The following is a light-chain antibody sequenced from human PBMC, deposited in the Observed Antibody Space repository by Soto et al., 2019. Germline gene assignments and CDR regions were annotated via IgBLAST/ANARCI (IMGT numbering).Light chain of an antibody. CDR1: SSNIGCNS. CDR3: ATWDGSLNGVV. V-gene: IGLV1-44*01. J-gene: IGLJ3*02. Sequence: QSVLTQPPSASGTPGQRVTISCSGSSSNIGCNSVDWYQQLPGTAPKLLIYSNNERPSGVPDRFSASKSGTSASLAISGLQSEDETDYYCATWDGSLNGVVFGGGTKLTVL. CDR2: SNN.